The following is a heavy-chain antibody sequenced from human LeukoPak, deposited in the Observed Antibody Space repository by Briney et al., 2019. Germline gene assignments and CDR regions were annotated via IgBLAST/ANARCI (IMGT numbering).Heavy chain of an antibody. J-gene: IGHJ4*02. D-gene: IGHD6-19*01. CDR1: GFTFSSYG. V-gene: IGHV3-30*18. Sequence: GGSLRLSCAASGFTFSSYGMHWVRQAPGKGLEWVAVISYDGSNKYYADSVKGRFTISRDNSKNTLYLQMNSLRAEDTAVYYCAKSHSGGSGWSGDYFDYWGQGTLVTVSS. CDR2: ISYDGSNK. CDR3: AKSHSGGSGWSGDYFDY.